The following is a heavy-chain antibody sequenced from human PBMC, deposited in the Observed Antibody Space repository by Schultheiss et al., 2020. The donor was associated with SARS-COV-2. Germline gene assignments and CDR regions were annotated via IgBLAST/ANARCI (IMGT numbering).Heavy chain of an antibody. CDR2: IYYSGST. Sequence: SQTLSLTCAVDGESVSDYYWSWIRQPPGQGLEWIGYIYYSGSTYYNPSLKSRVTMSVDTSKNQFSLKLSSVTAADTAVYYCARDLYGMDVWGQGTTVTVSS. J-gene: IGHJ6*02. CDR1: GESVSDYY. V-gene: IGHV4-31*02. CDR3: ARDLYGMDV.